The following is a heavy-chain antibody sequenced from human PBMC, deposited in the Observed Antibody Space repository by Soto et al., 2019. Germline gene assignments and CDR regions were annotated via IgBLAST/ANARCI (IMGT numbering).Heavy chain of an antibody. CDR3: ARAVDTGGGIVVVMLFDY. D-gene: IGHD3-22*01. V-gene: IGHV4-59*01. CDR2: MYNTGST. Sequence: SETLSLTCTVSGGSISSYYWSWIRQPPGKGLEWIGYMYNTGSTVYNPSFKSRVTISVDTSKNQFSLKLNSVTAADTAVYYCARAVDTGGGIVVVMLFDYWGQGTLVTVSS. CDR1: GGSISSYY. J-gene: IGHJ4*02.